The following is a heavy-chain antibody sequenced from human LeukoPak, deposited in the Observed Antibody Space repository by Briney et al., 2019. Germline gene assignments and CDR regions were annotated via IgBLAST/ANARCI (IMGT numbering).Heavy chain of an antibody. Sequence: GGSLRLSCAASGFTLSKYWMHWVRQGPGKGLVWVSRVSNDGSSTAYADSVRGRFTISRDNAKNTLYLQMNSLRAEDTAVYYCVGAAADTTPRPWGQGTLVTVSS. CDR3: VGAAADTTPRP. CDR2: VSNDGSST. CDR1: GFTLSKYW. V-gene: IGHV3-74*01. J-gene: IGHJ4*02. D-gene: IGHD6-13*01.